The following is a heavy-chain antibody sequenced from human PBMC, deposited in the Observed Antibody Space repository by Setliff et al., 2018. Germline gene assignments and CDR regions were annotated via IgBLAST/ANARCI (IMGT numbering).Heavy chain of an antibody. Sequence: LRLSCAASGFTFIDYYMNWIRQTPWKGLEWISHIDPRGSPVDYVDSVKGRFAISRDNTKNLVYLQMDSLRADDTAVYYCTRSRGTTVYDYWGQGTLVTVSS. D-gene: IGHD1-7*01. CDR1: GFTFIDYY. CDR2: IDPRGSPV. J-gene: IGHJ4*02. V-gene: IGHV3-11*01. CDR3: TRSRGTTVYDY.